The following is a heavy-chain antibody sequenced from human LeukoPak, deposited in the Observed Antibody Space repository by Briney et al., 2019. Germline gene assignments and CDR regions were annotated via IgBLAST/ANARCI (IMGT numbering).Heavy chain of an antibody. V-gene: IGHV1-69*05. Sequence: SVKVSCKASVATFSSYAFSWVRQPPGPGLEWMGRIIPIFGTATYAQKFQGRVTITTDESTSTAYMELSSLRSEDTAVYYCARDPTTVTPYYFDYWGQGTLVTVSS. CDR1: VATFSSYA. CDR3: ARDPTTVTPYYFDY. J-gene: IGHJ4*02. CDR2: IIPIFGTA. D-gene: IGHD4-17*01.